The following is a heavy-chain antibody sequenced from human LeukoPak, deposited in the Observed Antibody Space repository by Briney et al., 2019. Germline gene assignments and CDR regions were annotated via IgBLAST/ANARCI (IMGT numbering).Heavy chain of an antibody. Sequence: GGSLRLSCAASGFTFSSYGMHWVRQAPGKGLEWVAFIRYDGSNKYYADSVKGRFTISRDNSKNTLYLQMNSLRAEDTAVYYCAKSVVMDRYYFDYWGQGTLVTVSS. CDR2: IRYDGSNK. CDR1: GFTFSSYG. CDR3: AKSVVMDRYYFDY. D-gene: IGHD4-23*01. J-gene: IGHJ4*02. V-gene: IGHV3-30*02.